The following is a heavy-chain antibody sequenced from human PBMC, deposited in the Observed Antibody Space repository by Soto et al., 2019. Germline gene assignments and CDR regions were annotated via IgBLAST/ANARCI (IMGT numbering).Heavy chain of an antibody. D-gene: IGHD6-19*01. V-gene: IGHV1-3*01. CDR1: GYTFTSYA. J-gene: IGHJ4*02. Sequence: ASVKVSCKASGYTFTSYAMHWVRQAPGQRLEWMGWINAGNGNTKYSQKFQGRVTITRDTSASTAYMELSSLRSEDTAVYYCARDGRSGWNRARFDYWGQGTLVTVSS. CDR2: INAGNGNT. CDR3: ARDGRSGWNRARFDY.